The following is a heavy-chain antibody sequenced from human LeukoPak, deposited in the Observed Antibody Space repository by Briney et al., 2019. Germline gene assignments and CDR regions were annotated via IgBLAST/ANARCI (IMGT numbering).Heavy chain of an antibody. J-gene: IGHJ4*02. CDR3: AKEGNSYGSLDY. Sequence: PGGSLRLSCAASGFTFSSYAMSWVRQAPGKGLEWVSAISGSGGSTYYADSVKGRFTISRDNSKNTLYLQMHSLRPEDTAVYYCAKEGNSYGSLDYWGQGTLVTVSS. CDR1: GFTFSSYA. CDR2: ISGSGGST. V-gene: IGHV3-23*01. D-gene: IGHD5-18*01.